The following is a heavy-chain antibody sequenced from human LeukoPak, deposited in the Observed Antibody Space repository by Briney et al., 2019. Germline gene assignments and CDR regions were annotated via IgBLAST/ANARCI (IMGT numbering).Heavy chain of an antibody. D-gene: IGHD3-16*01. CDR1: GYTFTSYG. J-gene: IGHJ4*02. Sequence: GASVKVSCKASGYTFTSYGISWVRQAPGQGLEWMGWISAYNGNTNYAQKLQGRVTMTTDTSTSTVYMELRSLRPEDTAVYYCERDFRATFGGVMASAFDYWGQGTLVTVSP. V-gene: IGHV1-18*01. CDR2: ISAYNGNT. CDR3: ERDFRATFGGVMASAFDY.